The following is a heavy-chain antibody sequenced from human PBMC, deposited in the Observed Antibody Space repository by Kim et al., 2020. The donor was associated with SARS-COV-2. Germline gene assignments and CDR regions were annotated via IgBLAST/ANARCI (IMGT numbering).Heavy chain of an antibody. CDR3: ARDTDTAMDTPGGEFDY. D-gene: IGHD5-18*01. Sequence: GGSLRLSCAASGFTFSSYSMNWVRQAPGKGLEWVSSISSSSSYIYYADSVKGRFTISRDNAKNSLYLQMNSLRAEDTAVYYCARDTDTAMDTPGGEFDYWGQGTLVTVSS. CDR1: GFTFSSYS. V-gene: IGHV3-21*01. J-gene: IGHJ4*02. CDR2: ISSSSSYI.